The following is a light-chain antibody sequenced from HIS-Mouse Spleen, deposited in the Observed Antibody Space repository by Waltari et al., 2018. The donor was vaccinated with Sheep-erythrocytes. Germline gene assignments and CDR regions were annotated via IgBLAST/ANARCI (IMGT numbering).Light chain of an antibody. Sequence: QSALTQPASVSGSPGQSITISCTGTSSDVGGYNYVSWYQHHPGKAPNLMIYDVSNRPSGGSNRFAGSKSGNTASLTISGLQAEDEADYYCSSYTSSSTYVVFGGGTKLTVL. CDR3: SSYTSSSTYVV. V-gene: IGLV2-14*03. CDR1: SSDVGGYNY. CDR2: DVS. J-gene: IGLJ2*01.